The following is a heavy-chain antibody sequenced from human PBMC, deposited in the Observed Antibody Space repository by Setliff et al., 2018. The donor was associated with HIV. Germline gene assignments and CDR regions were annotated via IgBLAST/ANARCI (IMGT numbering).Heavy chain of an antibody. V-gene: IGHV1-18*01. CDR3: ARDGCSGQRCYLFNWLDP. D-gene: IGHD2-15*01. Sequence: ASVKVSCKTSGYSFTSYGISWVRQAPGQGLEWVGWISAYSDNANYAQKFQGRVIMTIDTSTSIAYMEVRNLRSDDTAVYYCARDGCSGQRCYLFNWLDPWGQGTLVTVSS. CDR1: GYSFTSYG. CDR2: ISAYSDNA. J-gene: IGHJ5*02.